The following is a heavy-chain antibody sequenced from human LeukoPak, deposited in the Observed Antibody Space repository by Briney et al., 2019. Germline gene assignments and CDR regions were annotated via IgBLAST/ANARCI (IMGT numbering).Heavy chain of an antibody. CDR1: GFTFSSYS. V-gene: IGHV3-21*04. CDR3: ARSALAALGTGSFDY. J-gene: IGHJ4*02. D-gene: IGHD1-1*01. CDR2: ISSSSTYT. Sequence: GGSLRLSCAASGFTFSSYSMNWVRQAPGKGLEWVSSISSSSTYTYYSDSVKGRFTISRDNAKNSLHLQMNSLRAEDTAVYFCARSALAALGTGSFDYWGQGTLVTVSS.